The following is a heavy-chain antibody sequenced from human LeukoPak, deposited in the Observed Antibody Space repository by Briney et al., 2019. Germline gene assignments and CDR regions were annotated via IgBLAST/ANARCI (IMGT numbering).Heavy chain of an antibody. CDR1: GGSISSSSYY. V-gene: IGHV4-39*01. Sequence: SETLSLTCTVSGGSISSSSYYWVWKRQPPGKGLEWIGSSYYSGSTYYNPSIRRRVTISVDTSKNQFSLKLSSVAAADTAGYYWARHDRRSGWYPNWFDPWGQGTLVSVSS. D-gene: IGHD6-19*01. J-gene: IGHJ5*02. CDR2: SYYSGST. CDR3: ARHDRRSGWYPNWFDP.